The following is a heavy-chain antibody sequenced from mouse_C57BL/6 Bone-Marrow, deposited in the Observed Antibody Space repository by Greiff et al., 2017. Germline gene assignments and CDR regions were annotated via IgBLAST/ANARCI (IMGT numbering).Heavy chain of an antibody. CDR1: GFTFSDAW. D-gene: IGHD1-1*01. J-gene: IGHJ1*03. CDR3: RYYVSSSYWDCDV. CDR2: IRNKANNHAT. V-gene: IGHV6-6*01. Sequence: VQLQESGGGLVQPGGSMKLSCAASGFTFSDAWMAWVRPSPEKGLEWVAEIRNKANNHATYYAESVKGRFTISSDDSKRSVYLQMNILRAESTGIYYCRYYVSSSYWDCDVWGTGTTVTGSS.